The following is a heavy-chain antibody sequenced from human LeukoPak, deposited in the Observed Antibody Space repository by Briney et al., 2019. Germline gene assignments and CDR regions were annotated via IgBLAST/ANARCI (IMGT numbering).Heavy chain of an antibody. CDR1: GFTVSSNY. CDR3: ARDLPSYDYVWGSYRHDAFDI. V-gene: IGHV3-53*01. D-gene: IGHD3-16*02. J-gene: IGHJ3*02. CDR2: IYSGGST. Sequence: PGGSLRLSCAASGFTVSSNYMSWVRPAPGKGLEWVSVIYSGGSTYYADSVKGRFTISRDNSKNTLYLQMNSLRAEDTAVYYCARDLPSYDYVWGSYRHDAFDIWGQGTMVTVSS.